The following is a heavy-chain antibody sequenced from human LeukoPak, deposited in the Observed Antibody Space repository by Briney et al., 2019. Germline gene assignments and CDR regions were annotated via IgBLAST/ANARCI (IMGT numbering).Heavy chain of an antibody. J-gene: IGHJ4*02. D-gene: IGHD6-19*01. CDR2: ISGSGVST. Sequence: PGGSPRLSCAASGFTFSSYAMSWVRQAPGKGLEWVSAISGSGVSTYYADSVKGRFTISRDNSKNTLYLQMNSLRAEDTAVYYCARRSGIAVAGAFDYWGQGTLVTVSS. CDR1: GFTFSSYA. V-gene: IGHV3-23*01. CDR3: ARRSGIAVAGAFDY.